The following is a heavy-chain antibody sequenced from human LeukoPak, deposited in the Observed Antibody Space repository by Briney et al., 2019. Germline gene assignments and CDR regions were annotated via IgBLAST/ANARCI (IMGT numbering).Heavy chain of an antibody. CDR1: GGSINNYY. CDR3: ARQTAKNVDTARFDS. CDR2: IYYSGTT. J-gene: IGHJ4*02. Sequence: SETLSLTCAISGGSINNYYWSWIRQPPGKGLEWIGYIYYSGTTNYSPSLNSRVNISLDTAKNQFSLRLSSVTAADTAVYYCARQTAKNVDTARFDSWGQGTPVTVSS. V-gene: IGHV4-59*08. D-gene: IGHD5-18*01.